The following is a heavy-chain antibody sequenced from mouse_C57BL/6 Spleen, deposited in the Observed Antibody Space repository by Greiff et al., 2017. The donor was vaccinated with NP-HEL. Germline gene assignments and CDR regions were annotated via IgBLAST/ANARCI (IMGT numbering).Heavy chain of an antibody. Sequence: VQLQQSGAELVKPGASVKMSCKASGYTFTSYWITWVKQRPGQGLEWIGDIYPGSGSTNYNEKFKSKATLTVDTSSSTAYMQLSSLTSEDSAVYYCARYRGNYYWYFDVWGTGTTLTVSP. CDR3: ARYRGNYYWYFDV. CDR2: IYPGSGST. CDR1: GYTFTSYW. V-gene: IGHV1-55*01. J-gene: IGHJ1*03. D-gene: IGHD2-1*01.